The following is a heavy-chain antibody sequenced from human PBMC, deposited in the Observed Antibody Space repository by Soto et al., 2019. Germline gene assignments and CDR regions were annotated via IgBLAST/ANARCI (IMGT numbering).Heavy chain of an antibody. CDR1: GFSFSTHA. D-gene: IGHD6-19*01. V-gene: IGHV3-23*01. CDR3: AREGGSIGGWFGRKFDS. Sequence: LXLSCTASGFSFSTHAMSWVRQAPGKGLEWFSSSSSGGTATFYAASGEGRFTISRNNSKNTLYLQMNCLSADNTAVYYCAREGGSIGGWFGRKFDSWGQGTQVTVS. CDR2: SSSGGTAT. J-gene: IGHJ4*02.